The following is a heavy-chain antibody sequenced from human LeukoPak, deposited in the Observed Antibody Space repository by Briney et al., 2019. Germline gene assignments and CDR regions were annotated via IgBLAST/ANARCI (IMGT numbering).Heavy chain of an antibody. J-gene: IGHJ4*02. CDR3: ARAYYDSSGYYSYYFDY. CDR1: GGTFSSHA. Sequence: SVTVSCQASGGTFSSHAISWLRQAPGHPLEWMGGIIPIFGTANYAQQSQRRVTITPYESTSTAYMELSSLRSEDTAVYYCARAYYDSSGYYSYYFDYWGQGTLVTVSS. CDR2: IIPIFGTA. D-gene: IGHD3-22*01. V-gene: IGHV1-69*01.